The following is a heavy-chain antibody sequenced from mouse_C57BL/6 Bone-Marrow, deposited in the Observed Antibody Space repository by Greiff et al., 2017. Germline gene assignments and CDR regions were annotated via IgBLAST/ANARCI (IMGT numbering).Heavy chain of an antibody. Sequence: EVKLVESGEGLVKPGGSLKLSCAASGFTFSSYAMSWVRQTPEKRLEWVAYISSADDYIYYADTVKGRFTISRDNARNTLYLQMSSLKSEDTAMYYCTRPYVHYAMDYWGQGTSVTVSS. CDR3: TRPYVHYAMDY. V-gene: IGHV5-9-1*02. D-gene: IGHD2-14*01. CDR2: ISSADDYI. CDR1: GFTFSSYA. J-gene: IGHJ4*01.